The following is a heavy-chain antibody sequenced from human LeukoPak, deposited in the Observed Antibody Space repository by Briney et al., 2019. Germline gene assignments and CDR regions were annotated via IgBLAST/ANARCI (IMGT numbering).Heavy chain of an antibody. D-gene: IGHD4-17*01. V-gene: IGHV3-74*01. CDR2: ISSDGSST. CDR1: GFTFSTYW. Sequence: GGSLRLSCAASGFTFSTYWMHWVRHAPGKGLVWLSRISSDGSSTNYADSVKGRFTISRDNDKNTMYLQLNSLRVEDTDVYYCARACGEGGYYFDYWGQGTLVTVSS. CDR3: ARACGEGGYYFDY. J-gene: IGHJ4*02.